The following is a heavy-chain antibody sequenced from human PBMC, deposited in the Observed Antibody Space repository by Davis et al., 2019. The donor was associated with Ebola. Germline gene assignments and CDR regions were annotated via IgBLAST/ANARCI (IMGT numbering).Heavy chain of an antibody. V-gene: IGHV1-69*13. D-gene: IGHD4-17*01. CDR2: IIPIFGTA. J-gene: IGHJ5*02. CDR1: GGTFSSYA. CDR3: ARGAATVTTGWFDP. Sequence: AASVKVSCKASGGTFSSYAISWVRQAPGQGLEWMGGIIPIFGTANYAQKFQGRVTITADESTSTAYMELSSLRSDDTAVYYCARGAATVTTGWFDPWGQGTLVTVSS.